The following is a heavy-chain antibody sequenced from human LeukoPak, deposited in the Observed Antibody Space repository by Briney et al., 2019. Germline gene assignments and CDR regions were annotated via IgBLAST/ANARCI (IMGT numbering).Heavy chain of an antibody. CDR1: GYTFTSYD. Sequence: ASVKVSCKASGYTFTSYDISWVRQAPGQGLAWMGWISAYNGNTNYAQKLQGRVTMTTDTSTSTAYMELRSLRSDDTAVYYCARDMGEAYVRYSNGWYFFNYYYGMDVWGQGTTVTVSS. CDR3: ARDMGEAYVRYSNGWYFFNYYYGMDV. J-gene: IGHJ6*02. D-gene: IGHD6-19*01. CDR2: ISAYNGNT. V-gene: IGHV1-18*01.